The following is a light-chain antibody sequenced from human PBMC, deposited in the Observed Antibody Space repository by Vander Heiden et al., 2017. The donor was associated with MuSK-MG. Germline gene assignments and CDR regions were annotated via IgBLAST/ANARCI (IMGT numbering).Light chain of an antibody. CDR2: RNVYGSH. CDR1: NADRTYA. Sequence: QPMVTHSPSASASLGASVTLTCTRRNADRTYAIAWHQQQPQKGHRFLMKRNVYGSHIKVDGIPDRLSGSSSGAARSLHISSLQSEDEADYYWQTWDIRRGYVVVGGGTKMTVL. CDR3: QTWDIRRGYVV. J-gene: IGLJ2*01. V-gene: IGLV4-69*02.